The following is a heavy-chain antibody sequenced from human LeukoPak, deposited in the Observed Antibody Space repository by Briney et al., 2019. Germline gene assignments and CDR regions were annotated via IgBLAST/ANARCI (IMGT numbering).Heavy chain of an antibody. J-gene: IGHJ4*02. D-gene: IGHD1-26*01. CDR2: INPNTGGP. CDR1: GYTVAAYD. V-gene: IGHV1-2*02. CDR3: ARHRNSQTAGAGDY. Sequence: ASVKVSCKASGYTVAAYDIHWVRQAPGQGLEWMGWINPNTGGPYYPQKFQGKVTMTWDSSVNTAYMELTSVTSDDTAIYYCARHRNSQTAGAGDYWGQGTLVTVSS.